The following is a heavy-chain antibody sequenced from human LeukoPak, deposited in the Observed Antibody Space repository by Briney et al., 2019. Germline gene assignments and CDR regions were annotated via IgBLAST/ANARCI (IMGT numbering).Heavy chain of an antibody. CDR1: GFTFSSYG. CDR2: ISNDGSNK. CDR3: AKDEWVATIRGAFDI. V-gene: IGHV3-30*18. D-gene: IGHD5-12*01. Sequence: PGGSLRLSCAASGFTFSSYGMHWVRQAPGKGLEWVAAISNDGSNKFYADSVKGRFTISRDNSKNTLYLQMNSLRAEDTAVYYCAKDEWVATIRGAFDIWGQGTMVTVSS. J-gene: IGHJ3*02.